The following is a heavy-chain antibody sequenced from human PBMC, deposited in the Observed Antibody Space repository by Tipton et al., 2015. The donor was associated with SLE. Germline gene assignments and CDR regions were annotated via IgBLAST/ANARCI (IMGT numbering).Heavy chain of an antibody. D-gene: IGHD2-8*01. CDR1: GGSISGPNYY. V-gene: IGHV4-39*01. CDR2: ITNNGNT. CDR3: ARHDTNYGRNWFDP. Sequence: TLSLTCSVSGGSISGPNYYLDWIRQPPGKGPEWIGRITNNGNTYSLPSLQSRVTMSVDTSKNHFSLKLSSVTAADTAVYYCARHDTNYGRNWFDPWGQGTLVTVSS. J-gene: IGHJ5*02.